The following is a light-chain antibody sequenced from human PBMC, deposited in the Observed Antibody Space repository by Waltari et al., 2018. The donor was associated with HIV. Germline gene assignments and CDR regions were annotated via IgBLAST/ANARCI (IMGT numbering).Light chain of an antibody. Sequence: QSALTQPASVSGSPGQSVTISCTGISRDIGGYYYVSWYQQYPDKAPKLIIYEVTNRPSGVSNCFSGSKSGNTASLTISGLQTEDEADYYCSSYTSGTTLLFGGGTKVTVL. CDR1: SRDIGGYYY. J-gene: IGLJ2*01. CDR2: EVT. CDR3: SSYTSGTTLL. V-gene: IGLV2-14*01.